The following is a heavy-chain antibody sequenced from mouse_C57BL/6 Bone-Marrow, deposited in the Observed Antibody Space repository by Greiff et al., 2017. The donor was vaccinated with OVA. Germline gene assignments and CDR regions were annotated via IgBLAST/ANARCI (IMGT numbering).Heavy chain of an antibody. CDR1: GYTFTSYG. Sequence: QVQLKQSGAELARPGASVKLSCKASGYTFTSYGISWVKQRTGQGLEWIGEIYPRSGNTYYNEKFKGQATLTADKSSSTAYMELRSLTSEDSAVYFGANYGSSGYAMDYWGQGTSVTVSA. D-gene: IGHD1-1*01. CDR2: IYPRSGNT. V-gene: IGHV1-81*01. CDR3: ANYGSSGYAMDY. J-gene: IGHJ4*01.